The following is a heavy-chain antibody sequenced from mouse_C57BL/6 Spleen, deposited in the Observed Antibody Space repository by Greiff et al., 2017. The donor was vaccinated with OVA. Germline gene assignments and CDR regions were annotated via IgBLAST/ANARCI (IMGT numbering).Heavy chain of an antibody. CDR3: ARGVAYYSNYLYYFDY. J-gene: IGHJ2*01. CDR2: IYPRSGNT. V-gene: IGHV1-81*01. CDR1: GYTFTSYG. Sequence: QVQLKQSGAELARPGASVKLSCKASGYTFTSYGISWVKQRTGQGLEWIGEIYPRSGNTYYNEKFKGKATLTADKSSSTAYMELRSLTSEDSAVYFCARGVAYYSNYLYYFDYWGQGTTLTVSS. D-gene: IGHD2-5*01.